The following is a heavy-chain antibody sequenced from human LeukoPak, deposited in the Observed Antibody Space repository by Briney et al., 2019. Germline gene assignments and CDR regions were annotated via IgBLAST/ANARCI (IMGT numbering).Heavy chain of an antibody. CDR2: INHSGST. CDR1: GGSFSGYY. J-gene: IGHJ4*02. Sequence: PSETLSLTCAVYGGSFSGYYWSWIRQPPGKGLEWIGEINHSGSTNYNPSLKSRVTISVDTSKNQFSLKLSSVTAADKAVYYCARGRLRATTGFYYFDYWGQGTLVTVSS. D-gene: IGHD1-26*01. V-gene: IGHV4-34*01. CDR3: ARGRLRATTGFYYFDY.